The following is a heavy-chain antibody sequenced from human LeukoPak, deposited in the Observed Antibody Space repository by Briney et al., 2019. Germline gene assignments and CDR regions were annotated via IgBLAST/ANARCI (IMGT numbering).Heavy chain of an antibody. CDR1: GGPISSYY. CDR2: IYYSGST. D-gene: IGHD3-3*01. J-gene: IGHJ5*02. V-gene: IGHV4-59*01. Sequence: ASETLSLTCTVSGGPISSYYWSWIRQPPGKGLEWIGYIYYSGSTNYNPSLKSRVTISVDTSKNQFSLKLSSVTAADTAVYYCARGSQPRYDFWSGPNWFDPWGQGTLVTVSS. CDR3: ARGSQPRYDFWSGPNWFDP.